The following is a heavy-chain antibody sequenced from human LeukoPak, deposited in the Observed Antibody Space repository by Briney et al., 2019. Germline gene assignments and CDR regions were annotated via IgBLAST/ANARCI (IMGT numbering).Heavy chain of an antibody. V-gene: IGHV3-23*01. CDR2: ISGSGGST. Sequence: GGSLRLSCAASGFTFSSYAMSWVRQAPGKGLEWVSAISGSGGSTYYADSVKGRFTISRENSKNTLYLQMNSLRAEDTAVYYCAKGYSSNWASYYYYGMDVWGQGTTVTVSS. J-gene: IGHJ6*02. D-gene: IGHD6-13*01. CDR3: AKGYSSNWASYYYYGMDV. CDR1: GFTFSSYA.